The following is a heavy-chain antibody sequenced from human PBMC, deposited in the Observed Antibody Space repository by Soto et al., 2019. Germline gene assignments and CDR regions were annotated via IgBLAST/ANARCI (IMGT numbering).Heavy chain of an antibody. CDR2: IYYSGST. V-gene: IGHV4-59*01. CDR3: ARGNEGSYYWY. J-gene: IGHJ4*02. Sequence: QVQLQESGPGLVKPSETLSLTCTVSGGSISSYYWSWIRQPPGKGLEWIGYIYYSGSTNYNPSLKSRVTISVDTSKNQFPLKLSSVTAADTAVYYCARGNEGSYYWYWGQGTLVTVSS. CDR1: GGSISSYY. D-gene: IGHD1-26*01.